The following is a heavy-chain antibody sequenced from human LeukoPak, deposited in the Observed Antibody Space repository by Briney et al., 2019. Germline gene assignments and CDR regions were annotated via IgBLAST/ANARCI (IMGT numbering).Heavy chain of an antibody. CDR2: ISRSGSTI. Sequence: GGSLRLSCAASGFTFSNAWMNSVRQAPGKGLEWVSYISRSGSTIYYADSVKGRFIISRDNAKNSLYLQMNSLRAEDTAIYYGARADWTNWGQGTLVIVSS. J-gene: IGHJ4*02. D-gene: IGHD1-1*01. V-gene: IGHV3-48*04. CDR1: GFTFSNAW. CDR3: ARADWTN.